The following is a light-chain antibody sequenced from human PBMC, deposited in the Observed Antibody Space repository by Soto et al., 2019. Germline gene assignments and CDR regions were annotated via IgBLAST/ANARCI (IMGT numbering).Light chain of an antibody. J-gene: IGLJ3*02. CDR3: QSYDSSPGAVV. CDR1: SSNIGARYD. Sequence: QSVLTQPPSVSGAPGQRVTISCTGSSSNIGARYDVHWYQQLPGTAPKLLIYGNNNRPSGVPDRISGSKSGTSASLAITGLQGEDEADYYCQSYDSSPGAVVFGGGTKLTVL. V-gene: IGLV1-40*01. CDR2: GNN.